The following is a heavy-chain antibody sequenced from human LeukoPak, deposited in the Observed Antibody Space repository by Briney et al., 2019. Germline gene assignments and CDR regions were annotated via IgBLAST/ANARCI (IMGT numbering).Heavy chain of an antibody. CDR3: ANKVYCSTTSCYPAGY. J-gene: IGHJ4*02. Sequence: PSETLSLTCAVSGDSISSSNWWSWVRQPPGKGLEWIGKIYHSGTTNYNPSLKSRVTISFDTSKDQFSLNLRSVTAADTAVYYCANKVYCSTTSCYPAGYWGQGTLVTVSS. D-gene: IGHD2-2*01. V-gene: IGHV4-4*02. CDR2: IYHSGTT. CDR1: GDSISSSNW.